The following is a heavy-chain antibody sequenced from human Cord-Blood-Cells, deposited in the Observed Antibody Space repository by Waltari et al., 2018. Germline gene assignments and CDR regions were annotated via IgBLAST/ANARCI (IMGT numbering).Heavy chain of an antibody. CDR3: ARGRSNLLDY. CDR1: GYTFTSYE. V-gene: IGHV1-8*03. D-gene: IGHD4-4*01. CDR2: MNPNSGNT. J-gene: IGHJ4*02. Sequence: QGQLVQSGAEVKKPGDSVMVPCKASGYTFTSYERTWVRQATGQGLEWMGWMNPNSGNTGYAQKFQGRVTITRNTSISTAYMELSSLRSEDTAVYYCARGRSNLLDYWGQGTLVTVSS.